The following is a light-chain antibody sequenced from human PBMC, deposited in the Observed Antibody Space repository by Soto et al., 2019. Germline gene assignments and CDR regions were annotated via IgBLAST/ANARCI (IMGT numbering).Light chain of an antibody. CDR1: SSDVGSYNY. V-gene: IGLV2-14*01. CDR2: DVT. CDR3: SSYTGTSNYV. Sequence: QSALTQPASVSGSPGXXXTXXXTGTSSDVGSYNYVSWYQQHPGKVPKLIIYDVTYRPSRVSDRFSGSKSGNTASLTISGLQAEDEADYYCSSYTGTSNYVFGTGTKLTVL. J-gene: IGLJ1*01.